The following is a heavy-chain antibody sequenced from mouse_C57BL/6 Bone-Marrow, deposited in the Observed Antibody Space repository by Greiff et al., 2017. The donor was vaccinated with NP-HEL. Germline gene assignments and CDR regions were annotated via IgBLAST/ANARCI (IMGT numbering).Heavy chain of an antibody. J-gene: IGHJ3*01. Sequence: EVKVVESGGGLVKPGGSLKLSCAASGFTFSSYAMSWVRQTPEKRLEWVATISDGGSYTYYPDNVKGRFTISRDNAKNNLYLQMSHLKSEDTAMYYCARDWGELRLPFAYWGQGTLVTVSA. V-gene: IGHV5-4*01. CDR1: GFTFSSYA. CDR3: ARDWGELRLPFAY. CDR2: ISDGGSYT. D-gene: IGHD3-2*02.